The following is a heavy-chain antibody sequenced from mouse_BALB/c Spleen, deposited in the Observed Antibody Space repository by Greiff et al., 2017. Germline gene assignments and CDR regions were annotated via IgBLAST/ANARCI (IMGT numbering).Heavy chain of an antibody. CDR3: ARDRDGYYGWFAY. CDR1: GFTFTDYY. D-gene: IGHD2-3*01. V-gene: IGHV7-3*02. J-gene: IGHJ3*01. CDR2: IRNKANGYTT. Sequence: EVQVVESGGGLVQPGGSLRLSCATSGFTFTDYYMSWVRQPPGKALEWLGFIRNKANGYTTEYSASVKGRFTISRDNSQSILYLQMNTLRAEDSATYYCARDRDGYYGWFAYWGQGTLVTVSA.